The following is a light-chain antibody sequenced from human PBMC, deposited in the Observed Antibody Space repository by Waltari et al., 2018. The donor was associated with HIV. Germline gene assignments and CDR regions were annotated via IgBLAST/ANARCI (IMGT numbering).Light chain of an antibody. CDR1: SSDVGGYNA. V-gene: IGLV2-14*01. Sequence: QSALTQPASVSGSPGLSISISCTGTSSDVGGYNAVSWYQQHPAKAPKLVILEVSNRPSGVSNRFSGSKSGNRASLTISGLQAEDEAYYYCSSYTSSDTVVFGGGTKVTVL. J-gene: IGLJ2*01. CDR3: SSYTSSDTVV. CDR2: EVS.